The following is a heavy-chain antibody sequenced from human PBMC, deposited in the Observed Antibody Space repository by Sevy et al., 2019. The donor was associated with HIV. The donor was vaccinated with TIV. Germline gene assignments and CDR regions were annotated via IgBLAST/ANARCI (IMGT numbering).Heavy chain of an antibody. J-gene: IGHJ4*02. Sequence: SETLSLTCTVSGGSISSYYWSWIRQPPGKGLEWIVYIFYSGNTYYNPSLKRRVTISVDTSKNQFSLKLTSVTAADTAVYYCATISQQLVGFFDYWGQGTLVTVSS. CDR2: IFYSGNT. CDR3: ATISQQLVGFFDY. CDR1: GGSISSYY. D-gene: IGHD6-6*01. V-gene: IGHV4-59*01.